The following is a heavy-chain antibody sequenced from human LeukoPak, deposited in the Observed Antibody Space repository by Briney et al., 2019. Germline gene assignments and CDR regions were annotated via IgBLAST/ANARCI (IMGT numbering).Heavy chain of an antibody. CDR3: ARGLQYHYGMDV. CDR2: ISSSSSYI. Sequence: GGSLRPSCAASGFTFSSYSMNWVRQAPGKGLEWVSSISSSSSYIYYADSVKGRFTISRDNAKNSLYLQMNSLRAEDTAVYYCARGLQYHYGMDVWGQGTTVTVSS. V-gene: IGHV3-21*01. CDR1: GFTFSSYS. J-gene: IGHJ6*02.